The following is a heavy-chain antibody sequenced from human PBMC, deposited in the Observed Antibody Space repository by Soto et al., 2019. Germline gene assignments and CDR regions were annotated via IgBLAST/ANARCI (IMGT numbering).Heavy chain of an antibody. Sequence: PSETLSLTCPVSGGSISNYYWSWIRQAPGKGLEWIGFIYHSGNTNYNPSLKSRVTMSIDTSKSQFSLKLNSVTAADTAVYYCARDQGIASSGPFDYWGPGTLVTVSS. CDR2: IYHSGNT. J-gene: IGHJ4*02. CDR3: ARDQGIASSGPFDY. CDR1: GGSISNYY. V-gene: IGHV4-59*01. D-gene: IGHD6-13*01.